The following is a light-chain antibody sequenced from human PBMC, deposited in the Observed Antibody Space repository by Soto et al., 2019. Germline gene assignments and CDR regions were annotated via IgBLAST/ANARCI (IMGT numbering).Light chain of an antibody. CDR2: GST. V-gene: IGLV1-40*01. CDR1: GSNIGAPYD. J-gene: IGLJ1*01. Sequence: HSVLTQPPSLSGAPGQRVTISCTGSGSNIGAPYDVHWYQHLPGTAPKLLIYGSTNRPSGVPGRFSGSKSGTSASLAITGLQAEDEDDYYCQSYDSSLSGYGFGAGTKLTVL. CDR3: QSYDSSLSGYG.